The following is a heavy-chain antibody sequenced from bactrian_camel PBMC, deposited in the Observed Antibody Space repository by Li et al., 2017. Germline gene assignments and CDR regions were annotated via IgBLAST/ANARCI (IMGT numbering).Heavy chain of an antibody. V-gene: IGHV3S40*01. CDR3: AASEYGGCSWLPLVPRVYNT. CDR2: IYSDGSYF. Sequence: VQLVESGGGSVQAGGSLILSCTPSGYTYMAWFRQVPGKEREGVATIYSDGSYFAYADSVRGRFTISTDKAKNSVFLQMNSLRPEDTAMYYCAASEYGGCSWLPLVPRVYNTWGQGTQVTVS. D-gene: IGHD6*01. J-gene: IGHJ4*01. CDR1: GYTY.